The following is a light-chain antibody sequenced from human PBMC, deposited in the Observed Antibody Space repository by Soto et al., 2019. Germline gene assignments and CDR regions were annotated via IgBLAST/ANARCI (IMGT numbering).Light chain of an antibody. CDR2: DAS. V-gene: IGKV3-15*01. CDR1: QSVSNN. Sequence: ILMTQSPATLSVSPGERATLSCRASQSVSNNLAWYQQKPGQAPRLLLYDASTRAPGIPAMFSGSGSGTEFTLTISGLQSEDFAVYYCQQYNNWPPWTFGQGTKVEIK. J-gene: IGKJ1*01. CDR3: QQYNNWPPWT.